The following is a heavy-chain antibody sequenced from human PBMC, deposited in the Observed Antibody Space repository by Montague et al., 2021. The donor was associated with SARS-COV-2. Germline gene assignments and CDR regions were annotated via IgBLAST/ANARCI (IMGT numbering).Heavy chain of an antibody. V-gene: IGHV4-39*01. CDR3: SRLLPDGTVVATDIPFDC. CDR2: YIGNT. J-gene: IGHJ4*02. Sequence: YIGNTYYNPSLESRVTISVDTSENLFSLKLRSVIAADTAVHYCSRLLPDGTVVATDIPFDCWGEGNLVNVSS. D-gene: IGHD2-21*02.